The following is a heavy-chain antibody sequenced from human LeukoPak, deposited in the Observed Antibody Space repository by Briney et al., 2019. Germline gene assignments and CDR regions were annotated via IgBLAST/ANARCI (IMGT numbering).Heavy chain of an antibody. J-gene: IGHJ4*02. CDR1: GFTVSSNY. V-gene: IGHV3-66*02. CDR3: AKLSYGDPVDY. CDR2: IYSGGST. Sequence: QPGGSLRLSCAASGFTVSSNYMSWVRQAPGKGLEWVSVIYSGGSTYYADSVKGRFTISRDNSKNTLYLQMNSLRAEDTAVYYCAKLSYGDPVDYWGQGTLVTVSS. D-gene: IGHD4-17*01.